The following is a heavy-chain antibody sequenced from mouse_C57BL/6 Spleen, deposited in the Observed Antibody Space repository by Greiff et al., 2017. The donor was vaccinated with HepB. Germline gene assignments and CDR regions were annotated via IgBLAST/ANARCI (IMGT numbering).Heavy chain of an antibody. V-gene: IGHV1-80*01. Sequence: VQLQQSGAELVKPGASVKISCKASGYAFSSYWMNWVKQRPGKGLEWIGQIYPGDGDTNYNGKFKGKATLTADKSSSTAYMQLSSLTSEDSAVYFCARRGAAQAQGYFDYWGQGTTLTVSS. CDR1: GYAFSSYW. J-gene: IGHJ2*01. CDR3: ARRGAAQAQGYFDY. D-gene: IGHD3-2*02. CDR2: IYPGDGDT.